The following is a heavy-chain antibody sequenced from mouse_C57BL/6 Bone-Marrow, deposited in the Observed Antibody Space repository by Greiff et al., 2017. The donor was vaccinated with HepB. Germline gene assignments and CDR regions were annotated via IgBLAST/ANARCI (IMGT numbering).Heavy chain of an antibody. Sequence: VQLKESGAELVRPGASVKLSCTASGFNIKDDYMHWVKQRPEQGLEWIGWIDPENGDTEYASKFQGKATITADTSSNTAYLQLSSLTSEDTAVYYCTTYDPYYFDYWGQGTTLTVSS. D-gene: IGHD2-3*01. CDR3: TTYDPYYFDY. V-gene: IGHV14-4*01. CDR2: IDPENGDT. J-gene: IGHJ2*01. CDR1: GFNIKDDY.